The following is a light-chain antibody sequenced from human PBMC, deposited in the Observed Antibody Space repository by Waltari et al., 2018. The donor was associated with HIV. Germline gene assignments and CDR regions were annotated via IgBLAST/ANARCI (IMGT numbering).Light chain of an antibody. CDR2: WAS. Sequence: DVVVTQSPDSLAVSLGERATLNCRSSQSILYSSNNQNYLAWYQQKPGQRPKLLIYWASARQSGVPDRFSGNGSGTEFTLTISSLQAEDVAVYYCQQYYHVPYTFGLGTKLEIK. V-gene: IGKV4-1*01. CDR1: QSILYSSNNQNY. J-gene: IGKJ2*01. CDR3: QQYYHVPYT.